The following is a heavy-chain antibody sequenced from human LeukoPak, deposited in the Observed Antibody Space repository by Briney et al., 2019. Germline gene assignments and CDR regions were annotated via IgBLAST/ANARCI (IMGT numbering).Heavy chain of an antibody. J-gene: IGHJ4*02. D-gene: IGHD5-18*01. Sequence: SETLSLTCTVSGGSISTYYWSWVRQPPGKGLEWIGNIYYSGSTNYNPSLKSRVTISLDTSKNQFSLRLSSVTAADTAVYYCARGGYSYGFDSWGQGTLVTVSS. V-gene: IGHV4-59*01. CDR3: ARGGYSYGFDS. CDR1: GGSISTYY. CDR2: IYYSGST.